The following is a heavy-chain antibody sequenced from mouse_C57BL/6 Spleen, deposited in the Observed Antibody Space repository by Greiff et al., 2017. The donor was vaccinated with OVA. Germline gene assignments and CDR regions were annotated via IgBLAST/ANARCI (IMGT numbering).Heavy chain of an antibody. CDR1: GYTFTSYW. J-gene: IGHJ1*03. V-gene: IGHV1-50*01. CDR2: IDPSDSYT. CDR3: AKREYFDV. Sequence: QVQLQQPGAELVKPGASVKLSCKASGYTFTSYWMQWVKQRPGQGLEWIGEIDPSDSYTNYNQKFKGKATLTVDTSSSTAYMQLSSLPSEDSAVYYCAKREYFDVWGTGTTVTVSS.